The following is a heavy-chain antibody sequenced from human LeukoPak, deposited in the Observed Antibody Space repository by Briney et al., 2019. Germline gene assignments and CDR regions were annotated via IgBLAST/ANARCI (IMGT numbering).Heavy chain of an antibody. Sequence: GSLRLSCAASGFTFSSYSMNWVRQAPGKGLEWVSYISSSSSTIYYADSVKGRFTISRDNAKNSLYLQMNSLRAEDTAVYYCAREGAGAAAGTSSYWGQGTLVTVSS. CDR3: AREGAGAAAGTSSY. J-gene: IGHJ4*02. D-gene: IGHD6-13*01. CDR1: GFTFSSYS. V-gene: IGHV3-48*04. CDR2: ISSSSSTI.